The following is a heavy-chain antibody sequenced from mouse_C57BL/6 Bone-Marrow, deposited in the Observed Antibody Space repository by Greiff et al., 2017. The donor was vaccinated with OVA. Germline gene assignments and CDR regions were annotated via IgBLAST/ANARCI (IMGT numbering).Heavy chain of an antibody. V-gene: IGHV1-39*01. D-gene: IGHD1-1*01. CDR1: GYSFTDYN. J-gene: IGHJ2*01. CDR3: ARHYYGSSYGYFDY. Sequence: VQLQQSGPELVKPGASVKISCKASGYSFTDYNMNWVKQSNGKSLEWIGVLNPNYGTTSYNQKFKGKATLTVDQSSSTAYMQLNSLTSEDSAVYYCARHYYGSSYGYFDYWGQGTTLTVSS. CDR2: LNPNYGTT.